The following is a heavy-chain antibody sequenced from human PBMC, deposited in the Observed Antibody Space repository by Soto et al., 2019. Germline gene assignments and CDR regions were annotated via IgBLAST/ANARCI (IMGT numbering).Heavy chain of an antibody. CDR1: GGTFSSYT. D-gene: IGHD4-17*01. CDR3: ARVKSYEGSDYGGLDYGMDV. V-gene: IGHV1-69*02. J-gene: IGHJ6*02. CDR2: IIPILGIA. Sequence: GASLKVSCKASGGTFSSYTISWVRQAPGQGLEWMGRIIPILGIANYAQKFQGRVTITADKSTSTAYMELSSLRSEDTAVYYCARVKSYEGSDYGGLDYGMDVWGQGTTVNGSS.